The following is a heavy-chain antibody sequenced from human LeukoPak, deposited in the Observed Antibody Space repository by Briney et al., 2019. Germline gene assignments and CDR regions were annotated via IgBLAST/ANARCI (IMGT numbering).Heavy chain of an antibody. CDR2: ISCSSSTI. CDR3: AREAGSGSYSYYFDY. V-gene: IGHV3-48*04. J-gene: IGHJ4*02. D-gene: IGHD3-10*01. CDR1: GFTFSSYS. Sequence: GGSLRLSCAASGFTFSSYSMNWVRQAPGKGLEWVSYISCSSSTIYYADSVKGRFTISRDNAKNSLYLQMNSLRAEDTAVYYCAREAGSGSYSYYFDYWGQGTLVTVSS.